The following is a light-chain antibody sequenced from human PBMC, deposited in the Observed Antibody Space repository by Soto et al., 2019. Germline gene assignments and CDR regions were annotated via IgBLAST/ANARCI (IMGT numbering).Light chain of an antibody. CDR1: QSISSW. V-gene: IGKV1-5*01. CDR2: DAS. J-gene: IGKJ4*01. Sequence: DIQMTQSPSTLSASVGDRVTITCRASQSISSWLAWYQQKPGKAPKLLIYDASSLESGVPSRFSGSGSGTEFTLTISSLQPDDFATDYCQQYNSYSQTFGGGTKVEIK. CDR3: QQYNSYSQT.